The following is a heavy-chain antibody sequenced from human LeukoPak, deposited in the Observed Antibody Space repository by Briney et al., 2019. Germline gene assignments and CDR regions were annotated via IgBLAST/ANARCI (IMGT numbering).Heavy chain of an antibody. Sequence: GGSLRLSCAASGFTVSSNYMSWVRQAPGKGLEWVSVIYSGGSTYYADSVKGRFTISRDNSKNTLHLQMNSLRAEDTAVYYCAKSAYYDSSGFYREYYFDYWGQGTLVTVSS. CDR3: AKSAYYDSSGFYREYYFDY. CDR2: IYSGGST. J-gene: IGHJ4*02. V-gene: IGHV3-53*01. D-gene: IGHD3-22*01. CDR1: GFTVSSNY.